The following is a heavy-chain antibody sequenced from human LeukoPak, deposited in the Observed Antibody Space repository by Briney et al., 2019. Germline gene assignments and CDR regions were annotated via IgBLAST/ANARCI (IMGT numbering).Heavy chain of an antibody. Sequence: GGTLRLSCKASGFTFSSYAIHWVRQAPGKGLEWVAAIAYDGNTQHYADPVKGRFPISRDNSKSKVYLQIDTLTIEDSAVYYCVKPYPTLTTSSVLDTWGQGTLVTVSS. J-gene: IGHJ5*01. CDR3: VKPYPTLTTSSVLDT. CDR2: IAYDGNTQ. CDR1: GFTFSSYA. V-gene: IGHV3-30*18. D-gene: IGHD4-17*01.